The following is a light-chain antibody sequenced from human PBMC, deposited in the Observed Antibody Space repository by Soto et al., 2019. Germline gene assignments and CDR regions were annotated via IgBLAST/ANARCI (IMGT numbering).Light chain of an antibody. CDR1: QSVSSY. J-gene: IGKJ5*01. V-gene: IGKV3-11*01. CDR2: NAC. Sequence: EIGWTQCPDRLSLSPVERASLSCRASQSVSSYLAWYQQKPGQAPTLRIYNACNRATGIAARFSGNGSGTGFNLTIISRLPEPVEVHFCYQRINAPRQRTFGQGTRLEIK. CDR3: YQRINAPRQRT.